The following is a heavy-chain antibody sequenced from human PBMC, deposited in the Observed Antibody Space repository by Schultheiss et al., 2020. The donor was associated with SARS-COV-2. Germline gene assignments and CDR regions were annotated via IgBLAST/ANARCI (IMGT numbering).Heavy chain of an antibody. CDR1: GGSFSGYY. CDR2: INDSGST. Sequence: SETLSLTCAVYGGSFSGYYWSWIRQPPGKGLEWIGEINDSGSTNCNPSLKSRVTMSVDTSKNQFSLKLSSVTAADTAVYYCARGPRKAAAGTRLGLDYGMDVWGQGTTVTVSS. D-gene: IGHD6-13*01. J-gene: IGHJ6*02. V-gene: IGHV4-34*01. CDR3: ARGPRKAAAGTRLGLDYGMDV.